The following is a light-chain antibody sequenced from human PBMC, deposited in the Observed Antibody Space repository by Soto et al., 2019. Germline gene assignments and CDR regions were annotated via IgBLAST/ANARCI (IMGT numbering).Light chain of an antibody. V-gene: IGLV3-25*03. CDR3: QSADSSGTYVV. CDR1: ALPKQY. J-gene: IGLJ2*01. Sequence: SYELTQPPSASVSPGQTARITCSGDALPKQYAYWYQQKPGQAPVLVIYKDSERPSGIPERFSGSSSGTTVTLTISGVQAEDEADYYCQSADSSGTYVVFGGGPKLTVL. CDR2: KDS.